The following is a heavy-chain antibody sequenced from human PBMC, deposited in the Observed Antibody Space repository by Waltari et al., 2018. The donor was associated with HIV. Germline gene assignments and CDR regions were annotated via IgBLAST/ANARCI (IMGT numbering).Heavy chain of an antibody. CDR2: IYNSGST. J-gene: IGHJ2*01. D-gene: IGHD3-22*01. CDR3: ARGRHSSGYSLWYFDL. Sequence: QVQLQESGPGLVKPSEPLSLTSSVSGGTVSRYFWNLFRQPLGKGLEWTAYIYNSGSTNYNPSLKSRVTISVDTSKNQFSLELSSVTAADTAVYYCARGRHSSGYSLWYFDLWGRGTMVTVSS. V-gene: IGHV4-59*02. CDR1: GGTVSRYF.